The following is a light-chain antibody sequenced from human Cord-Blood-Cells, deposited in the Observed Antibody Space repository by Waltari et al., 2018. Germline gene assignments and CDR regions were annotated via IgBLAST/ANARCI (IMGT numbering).Light chain of an antibody. V-gene: IGLV3-1*01. CDR3: QAWDSSTAHVV. CDR1: NLGYKY. J-gene: IGLJ2*01. Sequence: SYELTQPPSVSVSPGQTASITSSGANLGYKYACWYQQKPGQSSVLVIYQDSKRPSGIPERFSGSNSGNTATLTISGTQAMDEADYYCQAWDSSTAHVVFGGGTKLTVL. CDR2: QDS.